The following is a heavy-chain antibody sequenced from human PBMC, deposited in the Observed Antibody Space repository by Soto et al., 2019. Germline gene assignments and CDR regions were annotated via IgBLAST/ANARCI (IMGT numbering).Heavy chain of an antibody. CDR3: AKRGECSGYPRGYNFDY. V-gene: IGHV3-23*01. Sequence: GGSLRLSCAASGFTFTTYAMSWVRQAPGKGLEWVSEISGSGGSTYYADSVKGRCTISRDNSENALYLQMNSLRAEDTAVYYCAKRGECSGYPRGYNFDYRGQGTRVTGSS. CDR1: GFTFTTYA. J-gene: IGHJ4*02. D-gene: IGHD3-22*01. CDR2: ISGSGGST.